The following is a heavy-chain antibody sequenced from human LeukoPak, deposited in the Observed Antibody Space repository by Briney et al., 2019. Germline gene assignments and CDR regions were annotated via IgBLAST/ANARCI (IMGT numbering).Heavy chain of an antibody. J-gene: IGHJ3*02. CDR2: IRYDGSNK. V-gene: IGHV3-30*02. CDR3: AKDRSRWELRDAFDI. D-gene: IGHD1-26*01. CDR1: GFTFSSYG. Sequence: PGGSLRLSCAASGFTFSSYGMHWVRQAPGKGLEWVAFIRYDGSNKYYADSVKGRFTISRDNSKNTLYLQMNSLRAEDTAVYYCAKDRSRWELRDAFDIWGQGTMVTVSS.